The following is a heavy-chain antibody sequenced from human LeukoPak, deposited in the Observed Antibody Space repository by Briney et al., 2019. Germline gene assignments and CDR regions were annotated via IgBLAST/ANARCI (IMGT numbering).Heavy chain of an antibody. CDR2: ISAYNGNT. D-gene: IGHD3-22*01. V-gene: IGHV1-18*01. Sequence: ASVKVSCKASGYTFTSYGISWVRQAPGQGLEWMGWISAYNGNTNYAQKLQGRVTMTTDTSTSTAYMELRSLRSDDTAVYYCARVPFYYDSSGYLHYWGQGTLVTVSS. CDR1: GYTFTSYG. J-gene: IGHJ4*02. CDR3: ARVPFYYDSSGYLHY.